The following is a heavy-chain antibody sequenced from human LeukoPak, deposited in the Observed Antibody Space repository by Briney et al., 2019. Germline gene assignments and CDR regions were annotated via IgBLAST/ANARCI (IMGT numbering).Heavy chain of an antibody. J-gene: IGHJ4*02. CDR3: AKETPYCSSTSCPYYFDY. CDR2: ISGSGGST. Sequence: GGSLRLSCAASGFTFSSYAMSWVRQAPGKGLEWVSAISGSGGSTYYADSVKGRFTISRDNSKNTLYLQMNSLRAEDTAVYYCAKETPYCSSTSCPYYFDYWGQGTLVTVSS. V-gene: IGHV3-23*01. CDR1: GFTFSSYA. D-gene: IGHD2-2*01.